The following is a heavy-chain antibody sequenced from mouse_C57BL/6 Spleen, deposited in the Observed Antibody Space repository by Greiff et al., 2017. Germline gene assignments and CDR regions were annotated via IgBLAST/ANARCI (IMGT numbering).Heavy chain of an antibody. V-gene: IGHV14-2*01. CDR2: IDPEDGET. Sequence: VQLQQSGAELVKPGASVKLSCTASGFNIKDYYMHWVKQRTEQGLEWIGRIDPEDGETKYAPKFQGKATITADKSSSTAYMQLSGLTSEDSAVYYCASSGSDWYFDVWGTGTTVTVSS. CDR1: GFNIKDYY. J-gene: IGHJ1*03. D-gene: IGHD1-1*01. CDR3: ASSGSDWYFDV.